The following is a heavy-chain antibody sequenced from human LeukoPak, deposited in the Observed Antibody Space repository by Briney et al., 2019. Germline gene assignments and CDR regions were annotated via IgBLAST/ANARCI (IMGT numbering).Heavy chain of an antibody. Sequence: ETLSLTCAVYGGSFSGYYWSWIRQAPGKGLEWVSAITGTGGSTYYVASVKGRFTVSRDNSRSTLYLQMSSLRAEDSAMYYCAKVRDTRDWYKDAFDVWGQGTRVTVSS. CDR3: AKVRDTRDWYKDAFDV. CDR1: GGSFSGYY. D-gene: IGHD6-19*01. CDR2: ITGTGGST. J-gene: IGHJ3*01. V-gene: IGHV3-23*01.